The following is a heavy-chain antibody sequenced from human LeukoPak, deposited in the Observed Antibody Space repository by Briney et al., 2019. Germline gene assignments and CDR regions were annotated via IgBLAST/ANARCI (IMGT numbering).Heavy chain of an antibody. V-gene: IGHV3-21*01. CDR2: ISSSSSYI. D-gene: IGHD3-10*01. CDR3: ASVRGSGNYYFDY. J-gene: IGHJ4*02. CDR1: GFTFSSYS. Sequence: GGSLRLSCAASGFTFSSYSMNWVRQAPGKGLEWVSSISSSSSYIYYADSVKGRFTISRDNAKNSLYLQMNSLRAEDTAVYYCASVRGSGNYYFDYWGQGTLVTVSS.